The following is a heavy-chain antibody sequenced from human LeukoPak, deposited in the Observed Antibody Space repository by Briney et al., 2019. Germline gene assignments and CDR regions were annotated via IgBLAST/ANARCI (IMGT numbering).Heavy chain of an antibody. D-gene: IGHD2-21*02. J-gene: IGHJ3*02. CDR2: INPNSGGT. V-gene: IGHV1-2*02. CDR3: AREPRWGRAFDI. CDR1: GYTFTGYY. Sequence: ASVKVSCKASGYTFTGYYMHWVRQAPGQGLEWMGWINPNSGGTNYAQKFQGRVTMTRDTSISTAYMEPSRLRSDDTAVYYCAREPRWGRAFDIWGQGTMVTVSS.